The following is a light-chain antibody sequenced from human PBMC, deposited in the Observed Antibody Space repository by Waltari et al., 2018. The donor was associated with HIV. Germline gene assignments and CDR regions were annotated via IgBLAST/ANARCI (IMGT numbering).Light chain of an antibody. CDR3: SSYAGGNNLV. Sequence: QSALTQPPSASGSPGQSVTISCPCTSTDVGGYNFVAWYQQHPGKDPKLRSFEVTKRPSGGPARFSGSKTGNTASLTVSGLQADDEGDYYCSSYAGGNNLVFGGGTKLTVL. J-gene: IGLJ2*01. V-gene: IGLV2-8*01. CDR2: EVT. CDR1: STDVGGYNF.